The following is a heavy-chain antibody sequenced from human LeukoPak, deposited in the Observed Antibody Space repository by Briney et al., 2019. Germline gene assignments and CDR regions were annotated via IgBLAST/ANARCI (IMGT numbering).Heavy chain of an antibody. V-gene: IGHV1-18*01. D-gene: IGHD3-10*01. CDR1: NYTFTSYG. CDR3: ARDGSGVWFDY. J-gene: IGHJ4*02. CDR2: INAYNGDT. Sequence: ASVKVSCKASNYTFTSYGISWVRQAPGQGLEWKAWINAYNGDTNYAQKLQGRVTLTTDTSTSTAYMELRSPRSDDTAVYYCARDGSGVWFDYWGQGTLVTVSS.